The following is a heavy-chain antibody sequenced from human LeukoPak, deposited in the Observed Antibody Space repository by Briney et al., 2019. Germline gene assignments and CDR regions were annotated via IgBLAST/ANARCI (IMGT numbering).Heavy chain of an antibody. Sequence: GRSLRLSCAASGFTFSSYGMHWVRQAPGKGLEWVAVIWYDGSNKYYADSVKGRFTNSRDNSKNTLYLQMNSLRAEDTAVYYCARGFDDSSGYYFDYWGQGTLVTVSS. CDR2: IWYDGSNK. D-gene: IGHD3-22*01. CDR1: GFTFSSYG. V-gene: IGHV3-33*01. CDR3: ARGFDDSSGYYFDY. J-gene: IGHJ4*02.